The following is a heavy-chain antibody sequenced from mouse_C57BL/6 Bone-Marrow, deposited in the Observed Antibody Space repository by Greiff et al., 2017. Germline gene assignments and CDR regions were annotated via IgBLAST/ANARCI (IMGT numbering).Heavy chain of an antibody. CDR1: GYTFTDYE. J-gene: IGHJ2*01. CDR2: IDPETGGT. V-gene: IGHV1-15*01. CDR3: TRDSVTRAMDY. Sequence: VKLVESGAELVRPGASVTLSCKASGYTFTDYEMHWVKQTPVHGLEWIGAIDPETGGTAYNQKFKGKAILTADKSSSTAYMELRSLTSEDSAVYYCTRDSVTRAMDYWGQGTTLTVSS. D-gene: IGHD2-12*01.